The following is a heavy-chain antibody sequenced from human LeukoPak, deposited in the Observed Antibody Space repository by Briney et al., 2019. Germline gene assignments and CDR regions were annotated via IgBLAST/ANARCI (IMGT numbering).Heavy chain of an antibody. CDR3: ARDRGRVPTTGSAFDI. Sequence: GGSLRLSCAASGFTFSIYAMSWVRQAPGKGLEWVAIIYSRSTYYADSVRGRFTISRDSSKNTLSLEVNSLRVEDTAVYYCARDRGRVPTTGSAFDIWGRGTMVTVAS. CDR1: GFTFSIYA. D-gene: IGHD1-14*01. J-gene: IGHJ3*02. CDR2: IYSRST. V-gene: IGHV3-66*01.